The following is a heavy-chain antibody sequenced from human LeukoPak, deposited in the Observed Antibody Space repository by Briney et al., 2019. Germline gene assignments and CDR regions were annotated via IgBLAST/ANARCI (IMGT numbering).Heavy chain of an antibody. D-gene: IGHD3-10*01. CDR1: GFTFSNYW. CDR2: IKSDGSST. CDR3: ARDPWQFADDAFDI. V-gene: IGHV3-74*01. J-gene: IGHJ3*02. Sequence: GGSLRLSCAASGFTFSNYWMHWVRQAPGKGLVWVSRIKSDGSSTSYADSVKGRFTISRDNAKNTLYLQMNSLRAEDTAVYYCARDPWQFADDAFDIWGRGTMVTVSS.